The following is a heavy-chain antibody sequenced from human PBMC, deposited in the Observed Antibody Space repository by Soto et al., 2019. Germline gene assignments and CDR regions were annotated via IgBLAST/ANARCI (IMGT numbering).Heavy chain of an antibody. CDR1: GGSISSGGYS. CDR3: ASGQQLVRNY. CDR2: VYHSGRT. V-gene: IGHV4-30-2*01. J-gene: IGHJ4*02. D-gene: IGHD6-13*01. Sequence: QLQLQESGSGLVKPSQTLSLTCAVSGGSISSGGYSWSWIRQPPGKGLEWIGYVYHSGRTSYNPCLRRRVPISVDRSTIQSSLKLSSVTAADTAVYYCASGQQLVRNYWGQGTLVTVSS.